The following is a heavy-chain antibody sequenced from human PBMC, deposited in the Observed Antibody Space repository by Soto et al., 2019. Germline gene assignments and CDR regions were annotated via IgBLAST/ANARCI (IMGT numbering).Heavy chain of an antibody. D-gene: IGHD2-2*01. CDR2: IIPIFGRT. V-gene: IGHV1-69*06. J-gene: IGHJ6*02. CDR1: GGTFSSYA. CDR3: ARVGPIVVVPAARHNYYYGMDV. Sequence: QVQLVQSGAEVKKPASSVKVSCKTSGGTFSSYAISWVRQAPGQGLEWMGGIIPIFGRTNYAQKFQGRLTITADMSTSTAYMELGSLRFEDSGVYYCARVGPIVVVPAARHNYYYGMDVWGQGTTVTVSS.